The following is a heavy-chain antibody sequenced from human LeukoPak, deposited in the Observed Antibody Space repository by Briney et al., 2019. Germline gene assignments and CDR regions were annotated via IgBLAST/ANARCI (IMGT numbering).Heavy chain of an antibody. Sequence: SETLSLTCAVYGLSSSSSFKNSYWSWIRQPPGKGLEWIGEINYTGGTNYNPSLKSRVTISVDTSKNQFSLKLSSVTAADTAVYYCARHWDTTVTPNDAFDIWGQGTMVTVSS. D-gene: IGHD4-17*01. CDR1: GLSSSSSFKNSY. CDR2: INYTGGT. V-gene: IGHV4-34*01. J-gene: IGHJ3*02. CDR3: ARHWDTTVTPNDAFDI.